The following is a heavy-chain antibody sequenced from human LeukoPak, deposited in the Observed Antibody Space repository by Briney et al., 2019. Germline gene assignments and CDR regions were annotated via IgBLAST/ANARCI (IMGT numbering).Heavy chain of an antibody. J-gene: IGHJ4*02. D-gene: IGHD3-22*01. CDR1: GFTFSSYA. CDR3: AKDGGPYDSSGYYRDY. V-gene: IGHV3-23*01. Sequence: GGSLRLPCAASGFTFSSYAMIWVRQAPGKGLEWISAISGSGGSTYYADSVKGRFTISRDNSKNTLYLQMNSLRAEDTAVYYCAKDGGPYDSSGYYRDYWGQGTLVTVSS. CDR2: ISGSGGST.